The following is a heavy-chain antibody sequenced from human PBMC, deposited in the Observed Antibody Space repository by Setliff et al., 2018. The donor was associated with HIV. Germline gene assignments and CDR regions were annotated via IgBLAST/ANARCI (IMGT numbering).Heavy chain of an antibody. CDR2: VYHSGTT. CDR1: GYSISTAYY. V-gene: IGHV4-38-2*01. Sequence: LSLTCAVSGYSISTAYYWGWIRQPPGKGLEWIGSVYHSGTTYYNPSLKSLVTISVDMSNNQFSLKVTSVTAADTAVYYCMRGRSITIFGVAYFDFWGQGTQVT. CDR3: MRGRSITIFGVAYFDF. J-gene: IGHJ4*02. D-gene: IGHD3-3*01.